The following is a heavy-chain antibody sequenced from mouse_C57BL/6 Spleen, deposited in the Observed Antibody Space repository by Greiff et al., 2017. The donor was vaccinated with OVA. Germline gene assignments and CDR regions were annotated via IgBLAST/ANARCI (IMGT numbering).Heavy chain of an antibody. CDR1: GYTFTSYW. D-gene: IGHD1-1*01. V-gene: IGHV1-55*01. CDR3: ASSSYYYGSSYFYYFDY. CDR2: IYPGSGST. Sequence: QVQLQQPGAELVKPGASVKMSCKASGYTFTSYWITWVKQRPGQGLEWIGDIYPGSGSTNYNEKFKSKATLTVDTSSSTAYMQLSSLTSEDSAVYYCASSSYYYGSSYFYYFDYWGQGTTLTVSS. J-gene: IGHJ2*01.